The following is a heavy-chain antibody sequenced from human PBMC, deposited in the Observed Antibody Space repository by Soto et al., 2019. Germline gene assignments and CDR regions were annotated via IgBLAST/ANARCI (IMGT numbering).Heavy chain of an antibody. V-gene: IGHV4-31*03. J-gene: IGHJ5*02. D-gene: IGHD5-12*01. CDR2: IYYSGST. Sequence: NPSETLSLTCTVSGGSISSGGYYWSWIRQHPGKGLEWIGYIYYSGSTYYNPSLKSRVTISVDTSKNQFSLKLSSVTAADTAVYYCARGEDGYKLNWFDPWGQGTLVTVSS. CDR3: ARGEDGYKLNWFDP. CDR1: GGSISSGGYY.